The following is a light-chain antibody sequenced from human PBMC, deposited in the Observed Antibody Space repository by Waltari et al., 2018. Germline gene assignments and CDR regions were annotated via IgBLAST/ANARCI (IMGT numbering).Light chain of an antibody. Sequence: EIVMTQSPATLSVSPGERATLCCRASQSVRTNLAWYQQKPGQAPSLLIYGASTMATGIPARFIGSVSWTDFPLPIIILQSEDFAVYYCQQYNNWRTFGQGTKVEIK. CDR3: QQYNNWRT. CDR1: QSVRTN. V-gene: IGKV3-15*01. J-gene: IGKJ1*01. CDR2: GAS.